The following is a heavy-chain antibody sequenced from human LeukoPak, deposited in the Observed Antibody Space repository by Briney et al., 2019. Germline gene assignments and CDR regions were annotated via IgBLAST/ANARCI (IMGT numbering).Heavy chain of an antibody. CDR1: GGSISSSSYY. CDR2: IYYSGST. Sequence: SETLSLTCTVSGGSISSSSYYWGWIRQPPGKGLEWIGSIYYSGSTYYNPSLKSRVTMSVDTSKNQFSLKLSSVTAADTAVYYCARDEYGDYGNDYWGQGTLVTVSS. V-gene: IGHV4-39*07. CDR3: ARDEYGDYGNDY. D-gene: IGHD4-17*01. J-gene: IGHJ4*02.